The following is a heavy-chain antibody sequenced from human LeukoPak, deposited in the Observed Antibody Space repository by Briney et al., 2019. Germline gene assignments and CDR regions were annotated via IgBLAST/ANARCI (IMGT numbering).Heavy chain of an antibody. CDR1: GGSISSYY. Sequence: PSETLSLTCTVSGGSISSYYWSWIRQPPGKGLEGIGYIYYSGSTDYNPSLKSRVTISVDTSKNQFSLKLSSVTAADTAVYYCARGYYDFWSGYSYYGMDVWGQGTTVTVSS. D-gene: IGHD3-3*01. CDR3: ARGYYDFWSGYSYYGMDV. J-gene: IGHJ6*02. V-gene: IGHV4-59*01. CDR2: IYYSGST.